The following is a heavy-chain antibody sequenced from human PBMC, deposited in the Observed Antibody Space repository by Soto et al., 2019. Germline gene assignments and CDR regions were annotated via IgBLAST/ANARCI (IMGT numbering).Heavy chain of an antibody. J-gene: IGHJ6*02. D-gene: IGHD2-8*02. CDR1: GCTCISLG. V-gene: IGHV3-21*01. Sequence: ILSRAASGCTCISLGRSWIRQAQGKGLEWVSSISSSSSYIYYADSVKGRFTISRDNAKNSLYLQMNSLRAEDTAVYYCSRDRTRVVYDGGMDVCGQGTTVTGPS. CDR2: ISSSSSYI. CDR3: SRDRTRVVYDGGMDV.